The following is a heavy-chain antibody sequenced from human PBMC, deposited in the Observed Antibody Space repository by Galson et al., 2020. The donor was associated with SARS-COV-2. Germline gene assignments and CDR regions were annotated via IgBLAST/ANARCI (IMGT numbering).Heavy chain of an antibody. V-gene: IGHV4-30-4*01. D-gene: IGHD3-3*01. CDR2: IYYSGTT. CDR1: GGSISSGDYY. J-gene: IGHJ3*02. CDR3: ARTLGIRMFGVLSRRAFDI. Sequence: SETLSLTCTVSGGSISSGDYYWRWIRQPPGKGLERLGCIYYSGTTQYNPSLKSRVTISLDTSKNQFSLKLSSVTAADTAVYFCARTLGIRMFGVLSRRAFDIWGQGTMVTVSS.